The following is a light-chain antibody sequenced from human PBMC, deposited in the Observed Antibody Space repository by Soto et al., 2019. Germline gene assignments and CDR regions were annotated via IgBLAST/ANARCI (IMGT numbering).Light chain of an antibody. CDR1: MSNIGRNT. CDR3: AAWDVGLEGPI. CDR2: KDN. J-gene: IGLJ2*01. Sequence: QSVLTQPPSTSGAPGQRVTIYCSGSMSNIGRNTVNWYQQLPGTAPKVLMYKDNRRPSGVPDRFSGPKSGTSASLAISGLQSEDEATYYCAAWDVGLEGPIFGGGTKVTVL. V-gene: IGLV1-44*01.